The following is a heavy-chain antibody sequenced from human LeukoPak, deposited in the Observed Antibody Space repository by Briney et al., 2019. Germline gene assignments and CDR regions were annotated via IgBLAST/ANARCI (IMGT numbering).Heavy chain of an antibody. Sequence: SETLSLTCAVYGGSFSGYYWSWIRQPPGKGLGWIGHIFHSGGAKYNPSLKSRATISTDMSKNVLSLELTSVTAADTAVYYCARLLPSAFYHGMDVWGQGTTVTVSS. V-gene: IGHV4-34*12. J-gene: IGHJ6*02. CDR1: GGSFSGYY. CDR2: IFHSGGA. CDR3: ARLLPSAFYHGMDV. D-gene: IGHD3-16*01.